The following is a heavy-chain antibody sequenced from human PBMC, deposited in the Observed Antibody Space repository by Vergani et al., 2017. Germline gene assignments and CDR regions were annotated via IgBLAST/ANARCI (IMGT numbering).Heavy chain of an antibody. V-gene: IGHV3-7*01. CDR3: ARDSPNTAMVTGDY. J-gene: IGHJ4*02. Sequence: EVQLLESGGGLVQPGGSLRLSCAASGFTFSSYWMSWVRQAPGKGLEWVANIKQDGSEKYYVDSVKGRFTISRDNAKNSLYLQMNSLRAEDTAVYYCARDSPNTAMVTGDYWGQGTLVTVSS. D-gene: IGHD5-18*01. CDR1: GFTFSSYW. CDR2: IKQDGSEK.